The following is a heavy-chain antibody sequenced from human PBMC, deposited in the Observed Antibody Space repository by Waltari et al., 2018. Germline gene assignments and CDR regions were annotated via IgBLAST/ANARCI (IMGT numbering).Heavy chain of an antibody. Sequence: QVQLVESGGGVVQPGRSLRLSCAASGFTFSSYAMHWVRQAPGTGLEWVAVISYDGSNKYYADSVKGRFTISRDNSKNTLYLQMNSLRAEDTAVYYCARDPVDGIAAAGPPPFDYWGQGTLVTVSS. CDR3: ARDPVDGIAAAGPPPFDY. CDR2: ISYDGSNK. CDR1: GFTFSSYA. V-gene: IGHV3-30-3*01. D-gene: IGHD6-13*01. J-gene: IGHJ4*02.